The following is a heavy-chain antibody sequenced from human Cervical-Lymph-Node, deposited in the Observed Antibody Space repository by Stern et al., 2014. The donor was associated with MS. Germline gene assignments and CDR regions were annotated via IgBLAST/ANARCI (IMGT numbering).Heavy chain of an antibody. CDR2: IGANGVAT. J-gene: IGHJ4*02. V-gene: IGHV3-23*04. D-gene: IGHD2-2*01. CDR1: GFTFSSCA. CDR3: AKEKWVPATAEIDY. Sequence: VQLVESAGGLLQPGGSLRLSCEASGFTFSSCAMTWVRQAPGKGLERVSSIGANGVATYYVDSVKGRFAISRDNSKNTVYLEMSSLRVDDTAVYFCAKEKWVPATAEIDYWGQGTLVTVSS.